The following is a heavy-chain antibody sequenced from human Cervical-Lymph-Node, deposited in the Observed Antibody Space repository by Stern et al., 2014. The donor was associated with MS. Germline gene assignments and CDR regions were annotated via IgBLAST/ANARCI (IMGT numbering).Heavy chain of an antibody. CDR1: GGTFSSYA. D-gene: IGHD1-26*01. CDR2: VSHIFGTA. J-gene: IGHJ6*02. CDR3: ARGELKEGLVRGMDV. Sequence: EQLVESGAEVKKPGSSVKVSCKASGGTFSSYAISWVRQAPGQGLEWRVGVSHIFGTANYAQKFQGRVTITADESTSTAYMELSSLRSEDTAVYYCARGELKEGLVRGMDVWGQGTTVTVSS. V-gene: IGHV1-69*01.